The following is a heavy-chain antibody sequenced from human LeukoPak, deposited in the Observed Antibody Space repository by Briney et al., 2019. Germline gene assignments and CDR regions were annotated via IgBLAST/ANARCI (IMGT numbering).Heavy chain of an antibody. CDR3: ARGPPEYGDPTNWFDP. V-gene: IGHV3-21*01. J-gene: IGHJ5*02. Sequence: PGGSLRLSCAASGFTFSSYSMNWVRQAPGKGLEWVSSISSSSSYIYYADSVKGRFTISRDNAKNSLYLQMNSLRAEDTAVYYCARGPPEYGDPTNWFDPWGQGTLVTVSS. D-gene: IGHD4-17*01. CDR1: GFTFSSYS. CDR2: ISSSSSYI.